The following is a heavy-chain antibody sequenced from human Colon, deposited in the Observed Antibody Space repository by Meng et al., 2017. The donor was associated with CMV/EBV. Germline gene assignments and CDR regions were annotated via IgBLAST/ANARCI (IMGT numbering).Heavy chain of an antibody. Sequence: GESLKISCAASGFSFSTHGINWFRQAPGKGLEWISYINSNAATKDYAVSVRGRFTISRDNRLNSVYLQMSSLRAADTAVYYCARGYCDPLNCYAGGGYWGQGALVTVSS. D-gene: IGHD2-2*01. V-gene: IGHV3-48*04. CDR3: ARGYCDPLNCYAGGGY. J-gene: IGHJ4*02. CDR1: GFSFSTHG. CDR2: INSNAATK.